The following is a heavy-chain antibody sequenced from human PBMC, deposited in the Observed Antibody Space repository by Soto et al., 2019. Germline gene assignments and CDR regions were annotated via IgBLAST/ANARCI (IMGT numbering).Heavy chain of an antibody. J-gene: IGHJ4*02. V-gene: IGHV3-21*02. CDR3: ARDHLGIAAGDFDL. Sequence: EDQLVESGGGLVKPGGALKLSWATPGFSFGTYNMKWVRQAPRKGLEWVSSISSGRPDIFYADAVRGRFTISRDDAKKSLFLQMNSLRADDTAVYYCARDHLGIAAGDFDLWGQGTLVTVSS. CDR2: ISSGRPDI. D-gene: IGHD6-19*01. CDR1: GFSFGTYN.